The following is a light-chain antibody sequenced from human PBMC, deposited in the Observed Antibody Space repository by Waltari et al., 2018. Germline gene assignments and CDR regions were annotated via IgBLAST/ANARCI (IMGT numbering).Light chain of an antibody. CDR1: NTDVGGYNF. Sequence: QSALTQPASVSGSPGPSITIPCTGTNTDVGGYNFVSWHQHHPGKAPQLMIYDVSNRPSGVSNRFSGSKSGNTASLTISGLQAEDEADYYCSSYTSSTTLVFGGGTKLTVL. CDR2: DVS. CDR3: SSYTSSTTLV. J-gene: IGLJ3*02. V-gene: IGLV2-14*03.